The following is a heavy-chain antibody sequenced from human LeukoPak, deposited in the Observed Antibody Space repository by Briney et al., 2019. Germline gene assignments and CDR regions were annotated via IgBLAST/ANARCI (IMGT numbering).Heavy chain of an antibody. Sequence: GGSLRLSCAASGFTFSSYWMSWVRQAPGKGLEWVANIKQDGSEKYYVDSVKGRFTISRDNAKNSLYLQMNSLRAEDTAVYYCARDLGSSPGGDAFDIWGHGTMVTVSS. J-gene: IGHJ3*02. CDR1: GFTFSSYW. V-gene: IGHV3-7*01. CDR3: ARDLGSSPGGDAFDI. CDR2: IKQDGSEK. D-gene: IGHD6-13*01.